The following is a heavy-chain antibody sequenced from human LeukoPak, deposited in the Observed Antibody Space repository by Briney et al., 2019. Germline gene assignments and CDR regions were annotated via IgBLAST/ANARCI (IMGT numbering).Heavy chain of an antibody. D-gene: IGHD6-13*01. CDR3: ARGPPGGAAAVTGLGWFDP. Sequence: GASVKVSCKASGYTFTTYYIHWVRQAPGQGLEWMGIINPSGGTTSNAQKFQGRVTMTRDTSTSTVYMELSSLTSEDTAVYYCARGPPGGAAAVTGLGWFDPWGQGTLVTVSS. CDR1: GYTFTTYY. CDR2: INPSGGTT. J-gene: IGHJ5*02. V-gene: IGHV1-46*01.